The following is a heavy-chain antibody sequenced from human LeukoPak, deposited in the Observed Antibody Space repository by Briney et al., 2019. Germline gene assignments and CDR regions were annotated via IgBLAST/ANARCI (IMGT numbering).Heavy chain of an antibody. Sequence: PGGSLRLSCAASGFTFSSYSMNWVRQAPGKGLEWVSSISSSSSYIYYVDSVKGRFTISRDNAKNSLYLQMNSLRAEDTAVYYCARVPTMIGYFDYWGQGTLVTVSS. CDR1: GFTFSSYS. V-gene: IGHV3-21*01. D-gene: IGHD3-22*01. J-gene: IGHJ4*02. CDR3: ARVPTMIGYFDY. CDR2: ISSSSSYI.